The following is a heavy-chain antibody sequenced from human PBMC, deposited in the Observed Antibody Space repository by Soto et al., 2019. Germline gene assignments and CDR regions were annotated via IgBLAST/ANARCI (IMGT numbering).Heavy chain of an antibody. CDR3: ARSSARSSHGPDDNGMDV. Sequence: QDHVVQFGPEVKKPGASVKVSCKASCYIFTNYGINWVRQAPGQVLEWMGWISAYNGNTNFAQTVQGRRTKPPDTSTDPSSIELRSLTYDDTDVYFCARSSARSSHGPDDNGMDVWGQGTTVTVSS. CDR1: CYIFTNYG. V-gene: IGHV1-18*04. J-gene: IGHJ6*02. CDR2: ISAYNGNT. D-gene: IGHD6-13*01.